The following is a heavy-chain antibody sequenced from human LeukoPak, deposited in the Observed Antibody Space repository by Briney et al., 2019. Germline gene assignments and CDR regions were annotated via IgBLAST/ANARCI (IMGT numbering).Heavy chain of an antibody. D-gene: IGHD6-13*01. V-gene: IGHV3-23*01. CDR3: AKDRKYSSSWYDWFDP. J-gene: IGHJ5*02. CDR1: GFTFSSYA. Sequence: GGSLRLSCAASGFTFSSYAMSWVRQAPGKGLEWVSAISGSGGSTYYADSVKGRFTISRDNSKNTLYLQVNSLRAEDTAVYYCAKDRKYSSSWYDWFDPWGQGTLVTVSS. CDR2: ISGSGGST.